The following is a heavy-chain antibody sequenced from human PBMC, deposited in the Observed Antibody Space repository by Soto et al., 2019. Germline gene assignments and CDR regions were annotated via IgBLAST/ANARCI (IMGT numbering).Heavy chain of an antibody. J-gene: IGHJ3*02. CDR3: AKGRQRFPSLRGNAFDI. CDR2: ISYDGSNK. D-gene: IGHD3-16*01. V-gene: IGHV3-30*18. CDR1: RFTFSSYG. Sequence: QVQLVESGGGVVQPGTSLRLSCAASRFTFSSYGMHWVRQAPGEGLEWVAVISYDGSNKYYADSVKGRFTISRDSSKNTLYLQMHSLRPEDTAVYYCAKGRQRFPSLRGNAFDIWGQGTMVTVSS.